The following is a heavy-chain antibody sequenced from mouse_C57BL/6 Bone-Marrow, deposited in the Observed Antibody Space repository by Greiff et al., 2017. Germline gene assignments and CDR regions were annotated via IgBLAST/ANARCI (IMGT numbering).Heavy chain of an antibody. CDR1: GYSFTGYI. Sequence: EVQLRQSGPELVKPGASMKISCKASGYSFTGYIMNWVKQSHGMNLEWIGLINPYNGGTNYNQKFKGKATLTVDQSSTTAYMELLSLTSEDSAVYSCARAGYGSFAYWGQGTLVTVSA. V-gene: IGHV1-25*01. J-gene: IGHJ3*01. CDR3: ARAGYGSFAY. CDR2: INPYNGGT. D-gene: IGHD1-1*01.